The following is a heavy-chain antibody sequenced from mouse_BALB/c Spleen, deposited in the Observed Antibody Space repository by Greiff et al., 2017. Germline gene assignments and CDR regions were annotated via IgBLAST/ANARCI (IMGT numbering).Heavy chain of an antibody. CDR3: ARPGNYGGSSWFDY. D-gene: IGHD1-1*01. CDR1: GFTFSSYA. V-gene: IGHV5-6-5*01. CDR2: ISSGGST. Sequence: EVQLVESGGGLVKPGGSLKLSCAASGFTFSSYAMSWVRQTPEKRLEWVASISSGGSTYYPDSVKGRFTISRDNARNILYLQMSSLRSEDTAMYSCARPGNYGGSSWFDYWGQGTLVTVSA. J-gene: IGHJ3*01.